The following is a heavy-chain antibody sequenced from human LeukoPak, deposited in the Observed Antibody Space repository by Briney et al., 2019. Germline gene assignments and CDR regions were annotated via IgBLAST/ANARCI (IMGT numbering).Heavy chain of an antibody. CDR3: ARRRATTFDY. V-gene: IGHV4-39*01. CDR1: GGSISSSSYY. Sequence: KPSETLSLTCTVSGGSISSSSYYWGWIRQPPGKGLEWIGSIYYSGSTYYNPSLKSRVTISVDTSKNQFSLKLSSVTAADTAVYYCARRRATTFDYWGQGTLVTVSS. CDR2: IYYSGST. J-gene: IGHJ4*02. D-gene: IGHD1-14*01.